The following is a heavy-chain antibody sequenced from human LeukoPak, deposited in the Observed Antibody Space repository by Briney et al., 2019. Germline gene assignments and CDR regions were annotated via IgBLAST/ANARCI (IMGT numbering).Heavy chain of an antibody. CDR3: ARGGYCSGGSCYRAYYFDY. CDR2: IYYSGST. J-gene: IGHJ4*02. V-gene: IGHV4-59*01. Sequence: SETLSLTCTVSGGSISSYYWSWIRQPPGKGLEWIGYIYYSGSTNYNPSLKSRVTISVDTSKNQFSLKLSSVTAADTAVYYCARGGYCSGGSCYRAYYFDYWGQGTLVTVSS. D-gene: IGHD2-15*01. CDR1: GGSISSYY.